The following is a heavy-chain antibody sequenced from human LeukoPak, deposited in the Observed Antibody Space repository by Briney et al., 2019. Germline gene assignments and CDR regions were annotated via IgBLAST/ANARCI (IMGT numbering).Heavy chain of an antibody. Sequence: ASVKVFCKVSGDSLTDLSIHWVRQAPGKGLEWMGGSDLEDGETVYAQKFEDRLIVTEDTSTGTAYMELRSLTSEDTALYYCATGASTAMRGLDVWGQGTTVTVSS. D-gene: IGHD2-2*01. J-gene: IGHJ6*02. CDR1: GDSLTDLS. V-gene: IGHV1-24*01. CDR2: SDLEDGET. CDR3: ATGASTAMRGLDV.